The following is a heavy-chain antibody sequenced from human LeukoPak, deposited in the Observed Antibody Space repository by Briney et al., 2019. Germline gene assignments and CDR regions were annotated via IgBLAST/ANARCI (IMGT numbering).Heavy chain of an antibody. CDR3: ARLVYGAWFDP. V-gene: IGHV5-51*01. CDR1: GYTFTTYW. CDR2: IYPGDSDT. Sequence: KVSCKASGYTFTTYWIGWVRQMPGKGLEWMGIIYPGDSDTRYSPSFQGQVTISADKSISTAYLQWSSLKASDTAMYYCARLVYGAWFDPWGQGTLVTVSS. D-gene: IGHD4-17*01. J-gene: IGHJ5*02.